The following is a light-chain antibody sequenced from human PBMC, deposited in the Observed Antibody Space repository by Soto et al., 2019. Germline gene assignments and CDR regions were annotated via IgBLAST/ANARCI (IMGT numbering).Light chain of an antibody. CDR2: DAS. Sequence: DIQMTQSPSTLSASVGDRVTITCRASQSISSWLAWYQQKPGKAPKLLIYDASSLESGVPSRFSGSGSGTEFTLPISSLQPDDFATYYCQQYNSYSTFGQGTKV. CDR3: QQYNSYST. CDR1: QSISSW. J-gene: IGKJ1*01. V-gene: IGKV1-5*01.